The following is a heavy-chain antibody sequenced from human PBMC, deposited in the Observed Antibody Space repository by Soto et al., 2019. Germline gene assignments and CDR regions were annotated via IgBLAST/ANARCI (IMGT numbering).Heavy chain of an antibody. J-gene: IGHJ5*02. V-gene: IGHV3-11*01. CDR3: ARGDRCSVGSCYPVGFDP. CDR1: GFTFSDYY. Sequence: QVQLVESGGGLVKPGGSLRLSCAASGFTFSDYYMSWIRQAPGKGLEWVSYISSSGSTIYYADSVKGRFTISRDNAKNSLYLQMNSLRAVDTALYYCARGDRCSVGSCYPVGFDPWGQGTLVTVSS. D-gene: IGHD2-15*01. CDR2: ISSSGSTI.